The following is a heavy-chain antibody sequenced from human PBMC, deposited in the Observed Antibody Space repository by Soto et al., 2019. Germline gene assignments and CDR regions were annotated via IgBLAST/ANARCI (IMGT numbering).Heavy chain of an antibody. V-gene: IGHV4-34*01. J-gene: IGHJ6*03. CDR3: GRGDTIFGVVIPPHPRYYYMDV. CDR2: INHSGST. CDR1: GGSFSGYY. D-gene: IGHD3-3*01. Sequence: SETLSLTCAVYGGSFSGYYWSWIRQPPGKGLEWIGEINHSGSTNYNPSLKSRVTISVDTSKNQFSLKLSSVTAADTAVYYCGRGDTIFGVVIPPHPRYYYMDVWGKGTTVTVSS.